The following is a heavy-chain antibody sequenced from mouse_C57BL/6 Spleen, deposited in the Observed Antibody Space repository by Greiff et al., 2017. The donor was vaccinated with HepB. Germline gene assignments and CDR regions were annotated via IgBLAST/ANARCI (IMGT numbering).Heavy chain of an antibody. CDR2: INPNNGGT. D-gene: IGHD3-2*02. V-gene: IGHV1-26*01. Sequence: EVQLQQSGPELVKPGASVKISCKASGYTFTDYYMNWVKQSHGKSLEWIGDINPNNGGTSYNQKFKGKATLTVDKSSSTAYMELRSLTSEDSAVYYCAREGPGGAMDYWGQGTSVTVSS. CDR1: GYTFTDYY. CDR3: AREGPGGAMDY. J-gene: IGHJ4*01.